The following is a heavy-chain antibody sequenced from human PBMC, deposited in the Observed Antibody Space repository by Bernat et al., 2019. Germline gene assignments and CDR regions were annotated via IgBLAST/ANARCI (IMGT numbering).Heavy chain of an antibody. J-gene: IGHJ5*02. V-gene: IGHV1-69*01. CDR1: GGTFSSYA. D-gene: IGHD6-13*01. CDR2: IIPIFGTA. Sequence: QVQLVQSGAEVKKPGSAGKVSCKASGGTFSSYAISWVRQAPGQGLEWMGGIIPIFGTANYAQKFQGRVTITADESTSTAYMELSSLRSEDTAVYYCARDRDSSSWYGWFDPWGQGTLVTVSS. CDR3: ARDRDSSSWYGWFDP.